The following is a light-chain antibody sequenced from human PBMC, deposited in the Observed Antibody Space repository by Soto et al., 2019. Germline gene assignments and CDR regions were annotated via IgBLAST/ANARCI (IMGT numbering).Light chain of an antibody. V-gene: IGKV3-11*01. Sequence: VLTQSPATLSLSPGERATLFRKASQSVGVYMGWFQQKPGQAPRVLIYDATNRAGGVPARFSGSGSGTDFTLTISSLEAADSAVYYCQQRDIWPPLTFGGGTKLEIK. CDR1: QSVGVY. CDR2: DAT. CDR3: QQRDIWPPLT. J-gene: IGKJ4*01.